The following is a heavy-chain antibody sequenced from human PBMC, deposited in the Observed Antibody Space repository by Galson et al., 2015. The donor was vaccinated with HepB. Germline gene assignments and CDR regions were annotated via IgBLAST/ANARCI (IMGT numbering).Heavy chain of an antibody. V-gene: IGHV6-1*01. CDR2: TYYRSKWQK. Sequence: CAISGDSVSANTAVWNWIRQSSSRGLEWLGRTYYRSKWQKDYAVSMKSRITISTDTSRNQVSLQLNSMSPEDTAVYYCAYGVDVWGQGTTVTASS. J-gene: IGHJ6*02. CDR1: GDSVSANTAV. CDR3: AYGVDV.